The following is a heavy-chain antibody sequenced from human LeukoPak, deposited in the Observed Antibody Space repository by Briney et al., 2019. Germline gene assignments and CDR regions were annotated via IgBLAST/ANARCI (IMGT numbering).Heavy chain of an antibody. CDR2: ISAYNGNT. V-gene: IGHV1-18*04. CDR1: GYTFTSYG. D-gene: IGHD5-24*01. Sequence: ASVKVSCKASGYTFTSYGISWVRQAPGQGLEWMGWISAYNGNTNYAQKLQGRVTMTTDTSTSTAYMELRSLRSDDTAVYYCARDRGMATIPGNFDYWGQGTLVTVSS. J-gene: IGHJ4*02. CDR3: ARDRGMATIPGNFDY.